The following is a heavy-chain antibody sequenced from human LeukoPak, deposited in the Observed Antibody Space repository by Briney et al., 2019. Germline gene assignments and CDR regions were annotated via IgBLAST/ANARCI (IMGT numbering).Heavy chain of an antibody. CDR1: GGSISSTSYY. V-gene: IGHV4-39*01. D-gene: IGHD2-2*01. Sequence: PSETLSLTCTVSGGSISSTSYYWGWIRQPPGKGLERIGSIYYSGSTYYNPSLKTRVTISVDTSKNQFSLNLSSVTAADTAVYYCARHEGSIVVVPAARTYVSRFNNWFDPWGQGTLVTVSS. CDR2: IYYSGST. CDR3: ARHEGSIVVVPAARTYVSRFNNWFDP. J-gene: IGHJ5*02.